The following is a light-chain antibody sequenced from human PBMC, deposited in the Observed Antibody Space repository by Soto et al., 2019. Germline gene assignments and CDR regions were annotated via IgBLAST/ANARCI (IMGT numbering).Light chain of an antibody. CDR1: QRVISNY. Sequence: EIVLTQSPGTLSVSPGESATLSCRARQRVISNYFAWYQQKRGQAPRLLIYDASSRATGIPDRFSGSGSGTDFPLTISRLEPEDFAVYHCQQYGSSPWTFGQGTKVEIK. CDR2: DAS. V-gene: IGKV3-20*01. J-gene: IGKJ1*01. CDR3: QQYGSSPWT.